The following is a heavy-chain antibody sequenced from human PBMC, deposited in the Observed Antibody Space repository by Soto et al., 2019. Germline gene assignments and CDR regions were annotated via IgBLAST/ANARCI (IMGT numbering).Heavy chain of an antibody. CDR3: ARGYDFWSGYYYPYGMDV. Sequence: PGGSLRLSCAASGFTFSSYSMNWVRQAPGKGLEWVANIRQDGSEKYYVDSVKGRFTISRDNSKNTLYLQMNSLRAEDTAVYYCARGYDFWSGYYYPYGMDVWGQGTTVTVSS. J-gene: IGHJ6*02. V-gene: IGHV3-7*01. CDR1: GFTFSSYS. CDR2: IRQDGSEK. D-gene: IGHD3-3*01.